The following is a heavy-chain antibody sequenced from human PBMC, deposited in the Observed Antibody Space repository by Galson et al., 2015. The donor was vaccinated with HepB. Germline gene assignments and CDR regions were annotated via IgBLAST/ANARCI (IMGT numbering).Heavy chain of an antibody. V-gene: IGHV1-18*01. CDR2: ISAYNGNT. Sequence: SVKVSCKASGYTFTSYGISWVRQAPGQGLEWMGWISAYNGNTNYAQKLQGRVTMTTDTSTSTAYMELRSLRSDDTAVYYCARARGEDTAMVLPIDYWGQGTLVTVSS. CDR1: GYTFTSYG. D-gene: IGHD5-18*01. J-gene: IGHJ4*02. CDR3: ARARGEDTAMVLPIDY.